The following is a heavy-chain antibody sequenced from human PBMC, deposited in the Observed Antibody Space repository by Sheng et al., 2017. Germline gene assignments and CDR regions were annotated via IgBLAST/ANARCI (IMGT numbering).Heavy chain of an antibody. Sequence: QVRLQESGPGLVKPSQTLSLTCAVSGGSISSGGYYWSWIRQHPGKGLEWIGYIYFSGSTHYNPSLKSLVTLSVDTSENQFSLKLSSVTAADTAVYYCARGGYGSGPDNWGQGTLVTVSS. CDR1: GGSISSGGYY. J-gene: IGHJ4*02. D-gene: IGHD3-10*01. CDR2: IYFSGST. CDR3: ARGGYGSGPDN. V-gene: IGHV4-31*01.